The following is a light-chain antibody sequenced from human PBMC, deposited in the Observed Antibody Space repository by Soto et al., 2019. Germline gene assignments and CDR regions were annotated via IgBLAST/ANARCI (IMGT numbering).Light chain of an antibody. V-gene: IGLV1-47*01. CDR2: RTN. CDR1: SSNIGSNY. Sequence: QSVLTQPPSASGTPGQRVIISCSGGSSNIGSNYVYWYQQLPGTAPKLLIYRTNQRPPGVPDRFSGSMSGTSASLAISGLRSEDEADYYCAAWDDSLSGHVVFGGGTKLTVL. J-gene: IGLJ2*01. CDR3: AAWDDSLSGHVV.